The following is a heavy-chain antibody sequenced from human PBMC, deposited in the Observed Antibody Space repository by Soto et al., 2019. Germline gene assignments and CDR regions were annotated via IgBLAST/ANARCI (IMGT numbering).Heavy chain of an antibody. CDR2: ISPDGGEI. V-gene: IGHV3-7*01. J-gene: IGHJ4*02. Sequence: LVESGGGLVQPGGSLRLSCAASGFTFSNIWMSWVRRSPEKGPEWVASISPDGGEIYYVDSVKGRFTISRDNTRNSLYLQMKRLRAEDTAVYYCAKGPRWGQGTLVTVSS. CDR3: AKGPR. CDR1: GFTFSNIW.